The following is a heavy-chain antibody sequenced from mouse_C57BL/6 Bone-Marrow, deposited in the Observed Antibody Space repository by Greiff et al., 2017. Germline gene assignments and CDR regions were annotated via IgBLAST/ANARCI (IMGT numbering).Heavy chain of an antibody. D-gene: IGHD2-5*01. CDR1: GYTFTEYT. Sequence: VQLQQSGAELVKPGASVKLSCKASGYTFTEYTIHWVKQRSGQGLGWIGWFYPGSGSIKYNEKFKDKATLTADKSSSTVYMELSRLTSEDSAVYCCARHEGIYSNYLYWYFDVWGTGTTVTVSS. V-gene: IGHV1-62-2*01. CDR3: ARHEGIYSNYLYWYFDV. CDR2: FYPGSGSI. J-gene: IGHJ1*03.